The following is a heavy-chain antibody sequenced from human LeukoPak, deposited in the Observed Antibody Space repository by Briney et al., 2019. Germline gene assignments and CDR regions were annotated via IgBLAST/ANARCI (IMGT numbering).Heavy chain of an antibody. D-gene: IGHD4-17*01. Sequence: GGSLRLSCAASGFTFSSYDMHWVRHATGKGLEWVSAIGTAGDTYYPGSVKGRFTISRENAKNSLYLQMNSLRAGDTAVYYCARAVLYGDYALDYWGQGTLVTVSS. CDR1: GFTFSSYD. CDR2: IGTAGDT. V-gene: IGHV3-13*01. CDR3: ARAVLYGDYALDY. J-gene: IGHJ4*02.